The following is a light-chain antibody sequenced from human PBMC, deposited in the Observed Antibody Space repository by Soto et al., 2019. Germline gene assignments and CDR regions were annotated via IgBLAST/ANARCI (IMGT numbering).Light chain of an antibody. CDR3: QVWDSSSDHWV. CDR1: NIGSKS. Sequence: SYELTQPPSVSVAPGKTARITCGGNNIGSKSVHWYQQKPGQAPVLVIYYDSDRPSGIPERFSGCNSGNTATLTISRVEAGDEADYYCQVWDSSSDHWVFGGGTKVTVL. V-gene: IGLV3-21*04. J-gene: IGLJ3*02. CDR2: YDS.